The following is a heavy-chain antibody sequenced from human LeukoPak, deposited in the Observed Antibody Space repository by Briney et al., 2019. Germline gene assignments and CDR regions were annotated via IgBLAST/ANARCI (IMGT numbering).Heavy chain of an antibody. D-gene: IGHD2-15*01. Sequence: GGSLRLSCTGSGFLFSSYGMHWVRQAPGKGLEWVAALSYDGFNKNYADSVKGRFTISRDNSRNTLFLQMNSLRSDDTAVYYCARGFICSGGTCYSGFWFDPWGQGTLVTVSS. CDR3: ARGFICSGGTCYSGFWFDP. CDR2: LSYDGFNK. CDR1: GFLFSSYG. J-gene: IGHJ5*02. V-gene: IGHV3-30*03.